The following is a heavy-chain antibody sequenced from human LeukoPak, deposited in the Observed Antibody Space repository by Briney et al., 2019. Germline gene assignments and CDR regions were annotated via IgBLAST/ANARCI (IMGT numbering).Heavy chain of an antibody. Sequence: SETLSLTCTVSGGSISSYYWSWIRQPAGKGLEWIGRIYTSGSTNYNPSLKSRVTMSVDTSKNQFSLKLSSVTAADTAVYYCARGILGYSGYDLVRRHREYYYYGMDVWGQWTTVTVSS. J-gene: IGHJ6*02. CDR2: IYTSGST. D-gene: IGHD5-12*01. V-gene: IGHV4-4*07. CDR1: GGSISSYY. CDR3: ARGILGYSGYDLVRRHREYYYYGMDV.